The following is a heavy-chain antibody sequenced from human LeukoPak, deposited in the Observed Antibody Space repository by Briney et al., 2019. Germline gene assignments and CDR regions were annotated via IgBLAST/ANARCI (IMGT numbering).Heavy chain of an antibody. D-gene: IGHD5-12*01. V-gene: IGHV1-46*01. CDR1: GYTFTSYY. CDR2: INPSGGST. CDR3: AREGGYDSHYYYYMDV. Sequence: GASAKVSCKASGYTFTSYYMHWVRQAPGQGLEWMGIINPSGGSTSYAQKFQGRVTMTRDMSTSTVYMELSSLRSEDTAVYYCAREGGYDSHYYYYMDVWGKGTTVTVSS. J-gene: IGHJ6*03.